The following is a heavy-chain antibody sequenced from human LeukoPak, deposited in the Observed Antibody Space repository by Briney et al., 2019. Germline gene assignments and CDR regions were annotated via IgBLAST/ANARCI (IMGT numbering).Heavy chain of an antibody. CDR3: ARDLWNFYDDSGYNRDFDS. CDR2: IGTYGGDT. Sequence: GASVKVSFKATSRISWVRQAPGQGLEWMGGIGTYGGDTYYAQKFQGRITVTTDTSTSTVYMELRNLRSDDTAVYYCARDLWNFYDDSGYNRDFDSWGQGTLVTVSS. CDR1: TSR. J-gene: IGHJ5*01. D-gene: IGHD3-22*01. V-gene: IGHV1-18*01.